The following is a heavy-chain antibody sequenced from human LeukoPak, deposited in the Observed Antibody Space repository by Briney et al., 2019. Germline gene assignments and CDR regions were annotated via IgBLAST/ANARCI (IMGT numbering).Heavy chain of an antibody. J-gene: IGHJ4*02. CDR2: FDPEDGET. CDR1: GYTLTELS. D-gene: IGHD6-19*01. CDR3: ARSGIAVAGTLSHTFDY. Sequence: ASVKVSCKVSGYTLTELSMHWVRQAPGKGLEWMGGFDPEDGETIYAQKFQGRVTMTEDTSTDTAYMELSSLRSEDTAVYYCARSGIAVAGTLSHTFDYWGQGTLVTVSP. V-gene: IGHV1-24*01.